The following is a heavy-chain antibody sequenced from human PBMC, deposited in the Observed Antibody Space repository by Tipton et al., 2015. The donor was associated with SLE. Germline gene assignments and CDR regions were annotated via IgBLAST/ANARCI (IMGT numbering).Heavy chain of an antibody. D-gene: IGHD2-21*02. J-gene: IGHJ4*02. V-gene: IGHV3-33*01. Sequence: SLRLSCAASGFTFSSYGMHWVRQAPGKGLEWVAVIWYDGSNKYYADSVKGRFTISRDNSKNALYLQMNSLRAEDTAVYYCARDAPLAYCGGDCYPGYYFDYWGQGTLVTVSS. CDR1: GFTFSSYG. CDR3: ARDAPLAYCGGDCYPGYYFDY. CDR2: IWYDGSNK.